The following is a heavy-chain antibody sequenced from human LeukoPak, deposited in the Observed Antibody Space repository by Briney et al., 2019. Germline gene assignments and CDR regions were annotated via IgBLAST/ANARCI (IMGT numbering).Heavy chain of an antibody. Sequence: SETLSLTCTASGGSISSSGYYWSWIRQPPGKRLEWIGEINHSGSTNYNPSLKSRVTISVDTSKNQFSLKLSSVTAADTAVYYCARVQHRRWLQHYYFDYWGQGTLVTVSS. CDR3: ARVQHRRWLQHYYFDY. CDR1: GGSISSSGYY. D-gene: IGHD5-24*01. CDR2: INHSGST. J-gene: IGHJ4*02. V-gene: IGHV4-39*07.